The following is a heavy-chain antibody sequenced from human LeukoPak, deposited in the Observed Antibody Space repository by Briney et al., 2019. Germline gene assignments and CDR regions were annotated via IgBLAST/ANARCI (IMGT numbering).Heavy chain of an antibody. CDR1: GGSISSGAFY. J-gene: IGHJ4*02. CDR3: ARSFQYSYGR. V-gene: IGHV4-31*03. Sequence: SETLSLTCTVSGGSISSGAFYWNWIRQHPGKGLEWVGYIYYSGSSSYNPSLKSRVTISVDTSKNQFSLKLSSVTAADTAVYYCARSFQYSYGRWGQGTLVTVSS. CDR2: IYYSGSS. D-gene: IGHD3-10*01.